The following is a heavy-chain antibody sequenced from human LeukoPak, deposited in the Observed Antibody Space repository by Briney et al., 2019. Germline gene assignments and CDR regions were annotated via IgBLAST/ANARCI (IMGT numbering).Heavy chain of an antibody. CDR2: INPNSGGT. J-gene: IGHJ4*02. V-gene: IGHV1-2*02. Sequence: GASVKVSCKASGYTFTGYYMHWVRQAPGQGLEWMGWINPNSGGTNYAQKFQGRVTMTRDTSISTAYMELSRLRSDDTAVYYCARAGWDYYGSGSSDYWGQGTLVTVSS. D-gene: IGHD3-10*01. CDR1: GYTFTGYY. CDR3: ARAGWDYYGSGSSDY.